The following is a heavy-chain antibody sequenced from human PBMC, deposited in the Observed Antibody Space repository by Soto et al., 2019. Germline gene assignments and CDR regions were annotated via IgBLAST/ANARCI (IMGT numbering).Heavy chain of an antibody. J-gene: IGHJ4*02. Sequence: PSETLSLTCTVPGGSISSNYWTWIRQPPGKGLEWIGYVYNSGSTNYNPSLKSRGTISEDTSKSQFSLKVNSMTAADTAVYYCARYRREAVAGYTLDNWGQGILVTVSS. V-gene: IGHV4-59*01. CDR1: GGSISSNY. CDR3: ARYRREAVAGYTLDN. D-gene: IGHD6-13*01. CDR2: VYNSGST.